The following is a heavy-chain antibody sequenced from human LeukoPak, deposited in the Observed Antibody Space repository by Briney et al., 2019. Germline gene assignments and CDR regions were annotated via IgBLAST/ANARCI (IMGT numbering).Heavy chain of an antibody. CDR1: GYTFTSYY. CDR2: ISAYNGNT. V-gene: IGHV1-18*04. D-gene: IGHD4-17*01. CDR3: ARGDYGDYNFDY. J-gene: IGHJ4*02. Sequence: ASVKVSCKASGYTFTSYYMHWVRQAPGQGLEWMGWISAYNGNTNYAQKLQGRVTMTTDTSTSTAYMELRSLRSDDTAVYYCARGDYGDYNFDYWGQGTLVTVSS.